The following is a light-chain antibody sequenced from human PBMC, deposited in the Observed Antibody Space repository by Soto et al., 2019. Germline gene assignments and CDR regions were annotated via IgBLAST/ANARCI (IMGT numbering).Light chain of an antibody. J-gene: IGKJ1*01. V-gene: IGKV1-5*03. CDR3: QQYNSYSPWT. Sequence: DIPMTQSPSTLSASVGDRVTITCRASQSISSWLAWFQQKPGKAPKLLIYRASILESGVPSRFSGSGSGTEFTLTISSLQPDDFATYYCQQYNSYSPWTFGQGTKVEVK. CDR1: QSISSW. CDR2: RAS.